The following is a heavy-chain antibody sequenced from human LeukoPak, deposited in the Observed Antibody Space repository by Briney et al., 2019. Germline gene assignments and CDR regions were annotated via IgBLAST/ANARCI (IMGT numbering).Heavy chain of an antibody. CDR3: ARDGHRRYYYDSSGREHAFDI. D-gene: IGHD3-22*01. J-gene: IGHJ3*02. CDR2: INPNSGGT. Sequence: GAPVKVSCKASGYTFTGYYMHWVRQAPGQGLEWMGWINPNSGGTNYAQKFQGRVTMTRDTSISTAYMELSRLRSDDTAVYYCARDGHRRYYYDSSGREHAFDIWGQGTMVTVSA. CDR1: GYTFTGYY. V-gene: IGHV1-2*02.